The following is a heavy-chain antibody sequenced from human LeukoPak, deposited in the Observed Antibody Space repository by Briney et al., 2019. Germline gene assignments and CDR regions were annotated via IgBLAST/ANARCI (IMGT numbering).Heavy chain of an antibody. D-gene: IGHD5-24*01. J-gene: IGHJ1*01. V-gene: IGHV3-11*01. CDR3: ARLGRWLQLGYFQH. CDR1: GFTFSDYY. CDR2: ISSSGSAI. Sequence: GGSLRLSCAASGFTFSDYYMSWIRQAPGKGLEWVSYISSSGSAIYYADSVKGRFTISRDNAKNSLHLQMNSLRAEDTAVYYCARLGRWLQLGYFQHWGQGTLVTVSS.